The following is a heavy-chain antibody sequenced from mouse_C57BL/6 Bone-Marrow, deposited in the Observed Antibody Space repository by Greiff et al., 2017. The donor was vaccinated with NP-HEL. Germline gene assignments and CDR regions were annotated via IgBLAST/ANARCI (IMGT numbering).Heavy chain of an antibody. D-gene: IGHD3-2*02. CDR1: GFTFSSYG. V-gene: IGHV5-6*01. CDR2: ISSGGSYT. J-gene: IGHJ3*01. Sequence: EVKVVESGGDLVKPGGSLKLSCAASGFTFSSYGMSWVRQTPDKRLEWVATISSGGSYTYYPDSVKGRFTISRDNAKNTLYLQMSSLKSEDTAVDYCARQKTQATFAYWGQGTLVTVSA. CDR3: ARQKTQATFAY.